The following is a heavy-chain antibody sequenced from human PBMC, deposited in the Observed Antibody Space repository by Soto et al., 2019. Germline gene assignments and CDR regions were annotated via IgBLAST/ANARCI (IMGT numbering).Heavy chain of an antibody. CDR2: ISGSGGST. CDR3: ARTGGPPGLGYCSSTSCYLIDY. Sequence: GGSLRLSCAASGFTFSSYAMSWVRQAPGKGLEWVSAISGSGGSTYYADSVKGRFTISRDNSKNTLYLQMNSLRAEDTAVYYCARTGGPPGLGYCSSTSCYLIDYWGQGTLVTVSS. CDR1: GFTFSSYA. D-gene: IGHD2-2*01. V-gene: IGHV3-23*01. J-gene: IGHJ4*02.